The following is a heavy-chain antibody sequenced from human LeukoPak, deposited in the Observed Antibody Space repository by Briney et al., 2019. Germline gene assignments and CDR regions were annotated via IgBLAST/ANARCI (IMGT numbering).Heavy chain of an antibody. V-gene: IGHV1-69*04. CDR3: AREVNNNWFDP. J-gene: IGHJ5*02. CDR2: IIPILGIA. CDR1: GGTFSSYA. D-gene: IGHD4-4*01. Sequence: SVKVSCKASGGTFSSYAISWVRPAPGQGLEWMGRIIPILGIANYAQKFQGRVTITADKSTSTAYMELSSLRSEDTAVYYCAREVNNNWFDPWGQGTLVTVSS.